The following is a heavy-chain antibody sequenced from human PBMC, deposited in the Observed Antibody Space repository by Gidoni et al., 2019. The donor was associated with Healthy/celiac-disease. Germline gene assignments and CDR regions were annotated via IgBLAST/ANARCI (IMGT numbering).Heavy chain of an antibody. D-gene: IGHD3-3*01. J-gene: IGHJ4*02. CDR3: ARGRPWGGYYARNYFDY. Sequence: QVQLQQWGAGLLKPSETLSLTCAVYGGSFSGYYWSWIRQPPGKGLEWIGEINHSGRTNYNPSLKSRVTISVDTSKNQFSLKLSSVTAADTAVYYCARGRPWGGYYARNYFDYWGQGTLVTVSS. V-gene: IGHV4-34*01. CDR2: INHSGRT. CDR1: GGSFSGYY.